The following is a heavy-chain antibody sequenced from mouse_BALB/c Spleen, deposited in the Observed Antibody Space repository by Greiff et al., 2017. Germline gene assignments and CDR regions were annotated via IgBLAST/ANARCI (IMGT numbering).Heavy chain of an antibody. D-gene: IGHD4-1*01. CDR3: ARNWHFDY. V-gene: IGHV1-7*01. CDR2: INPSTGYT. CDR1: GYTFTSYW. J-gene: IGHJ2*01. Sequence: QVQLKESGAELAKPGASVKMSCKASGYTFTSYWMHWVKQRPGQGLEWIGYINPSTGYTEYNQKFKDKATLTADKSSSTAYMQLSSLTSEDSAVYYCARNWHFDYWGQGTTLTVSS.